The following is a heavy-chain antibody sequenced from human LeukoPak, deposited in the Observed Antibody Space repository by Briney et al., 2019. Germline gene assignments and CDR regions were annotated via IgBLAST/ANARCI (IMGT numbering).Heavy chain of an antibody. CDR2: ISGSGGST. Sequence: PGGSLRLSCAASGVTFSSDAMSWGREAPGEGLEWVSAISGSGGSTYYADSVKGRFTISRDNSKNTLYLQMNSLRAEDTAVYYCAKFLPTHIVVANYYFDYWGQGTLVTVSS. D-gene: IGHD2-21*01. J-gene: IGHJ4*02. CDR3: AKFLPTHIVVANYYFDY. CDR1: GVTFSSDA. V-gene: IGHV3-23*01.